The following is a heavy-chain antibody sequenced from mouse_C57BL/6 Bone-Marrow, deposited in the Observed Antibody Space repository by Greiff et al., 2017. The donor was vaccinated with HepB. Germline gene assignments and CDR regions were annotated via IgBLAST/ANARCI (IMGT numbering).Heavy chain of an antibody. J-gene: IGHJ1*03. CDR2: IYPGSGNT. Sequence: QVQLQQSGAELARPGASVKLSCKASGYTFTDYYINWVKQRPGQGLEWIARIYPGSGNTYYNAKFKGKATLTAEKSSSTACMQLSSLTSEDSAVYFCARGDGYYFYWYFEVWGTGTTVTVAS. D-gene: IGHD2-3*01. CDR1: GYTFTDYY. CDR3: ARGDGYYFYWYFEV. V-gene: IGHV1-76*01.